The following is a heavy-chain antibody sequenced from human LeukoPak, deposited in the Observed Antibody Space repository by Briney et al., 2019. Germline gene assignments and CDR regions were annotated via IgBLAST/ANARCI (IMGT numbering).Heavy chain of an antibody. D-gene: IGHD6-13*01. Sequence: SETLSLTCTVSGGSISSSSYYWGWIRQPPGKGLEWIGSIYYSGSTYYNPSLKSRVTISVDTSKNQFSLKLSSVTAADTAVYYCARTLGYSSSWYPYWGQGTLVTVSS. CDR1: GGSISSSSYY. CDR2: IYYSGST. V-gene: IGHV4-39*07. CDR3: ARTLGYSSSWYPY. J-gene: IGHJ4*02.